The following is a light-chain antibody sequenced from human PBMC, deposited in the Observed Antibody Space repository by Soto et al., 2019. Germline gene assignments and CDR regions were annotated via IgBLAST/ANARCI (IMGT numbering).Light chain of an antibody. CDR1: QSVSSY. CDR2: DAS. Sequence: EIVLTQSPATLSLSPGERATLSCRASQSVSSYLAWYQQKPGQAPRLLIYDASNRATGIPARFSGSGSGTDFTLTISSLEAEDFAVYYCQQRSNGFTFGGGTKVEIK. V-gene: IGKV3-11*01. J-gene: IGKJ4*01. CDR3: QQRSNGFT.